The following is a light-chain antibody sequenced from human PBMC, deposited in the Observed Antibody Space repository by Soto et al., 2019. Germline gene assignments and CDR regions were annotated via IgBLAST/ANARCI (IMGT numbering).Light chain of an antibody. CDR2: GAS. CDR1: QTVSRSY. J-gene: IGKJ1*01. Sequence: EIVLTQSPDTLSLSPGERATLSYRASQTVSRSYLAWYQQKPGQPPRLLMYGASSRATGIPDRFSGSGSGTDFTLTISRLEPEDFAVYYCQQYASSPWTFAQGTKVEIK. CDR3: QQYASSPWT. V-gene: IGKV3-20*01.